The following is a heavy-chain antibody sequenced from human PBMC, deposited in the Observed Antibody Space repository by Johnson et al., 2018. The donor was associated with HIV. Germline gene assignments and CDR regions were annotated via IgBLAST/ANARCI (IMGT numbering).Heavy chain of an antibody. V-gene: IGHV3-9*01. CDR3: ARDEGYCTGGLCSDAFDI. CDR2: ISWNSGSI. CDR1: GFTFDDYA. Sequence: EVQLVESGGGLVQPGRSLRLSCAASGFTFDDYAMHWVRQAPGKGLEWVSGISWNSGSIGYADSVKGRFTIYRGNAKNSLYLQMNSLRAEDTALYYCARDEGYCTGGLCSDAFDIWGQGTLVTVSS. J-gene: IGHJ3*02. D-gene: IGHD2-8*02.